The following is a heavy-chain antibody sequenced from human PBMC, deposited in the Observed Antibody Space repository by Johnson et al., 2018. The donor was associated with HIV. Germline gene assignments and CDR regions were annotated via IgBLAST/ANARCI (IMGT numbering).Heavy chain of an antibody. Sequence: VQLVESGGGVVQPGGSLRLSCAASGFTFDASAMHWVRPAPGKGLEWVSGTGRHSGSLGYVDSVRGRFTISRDNANNSLSLQMNSLRAEDTAVYYCVGLRVRLSAFDIWGQGTMVTVSS. CDR3: VGLRVRLSAFDI. J-gene: IGHJ3*02. D-gene: IGHD4/OR15-4a*01. V-gene: IGHV3-9*01. CDR1: GFTFDASA. CDR2: TGRHSGSL.